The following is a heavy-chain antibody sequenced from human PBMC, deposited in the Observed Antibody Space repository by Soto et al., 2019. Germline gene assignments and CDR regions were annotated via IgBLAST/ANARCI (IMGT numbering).Heavy chain of an antibody. CDR2: VYHSGTP. Sequence: QVQLQESGPGLVKPSGTLSLTCAVSGGSISDNWWSWVRQPPGKGLEWIGEVYHSGTPYYNPSLKSRVTISLDKSASQISLTLNSVTAADTAVYYCARQVAVGRTRGFDSWGQGTLVTVSS. J-gene: IGHJ4*02. CDR1: GGSISDNW. D-gene: IGHD1-26*01. CDR3: ARQVAVGRTRGFDS. V-gene: IGHV4-4*02.